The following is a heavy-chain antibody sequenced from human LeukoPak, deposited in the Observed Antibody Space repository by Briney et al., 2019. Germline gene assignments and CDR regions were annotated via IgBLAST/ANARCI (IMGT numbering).Heavy chain of an antibody. Sequence: PSETLSLTCTVSGASISNYYWSWIRQPPGKGLEWIGYIYHTGSTSYNPSLKGRVTISVDTSKNQFSLKLSSVTAADTAVYYCARGLNRNDYGDYGYWGQGTLVTVSS. J-gene: IGHJ4*02. V-gene: IGHV4-59*01. D-gene: IGHD4-17*01. CDR3: ARGLNRNDYGDYGY. CDR2: IYHTGST. CDR1: GASISNYY.